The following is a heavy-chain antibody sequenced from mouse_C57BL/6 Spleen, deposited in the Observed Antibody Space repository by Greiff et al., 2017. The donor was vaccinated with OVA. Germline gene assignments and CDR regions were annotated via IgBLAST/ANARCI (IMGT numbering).Heavy chain of an antibody. D-gene: IGHD3-2*02. CDR1: GYAFSSSW. V-gene: IGHV1-82*01. CDR2: IYPGDGDT. Sequence: VQGVESGPELVKPGASVKISCKASGYAFSSSWMNWVKQRPGKGLEWIGRIYPGDGDTNYNGKFKGKATLTADKSSSTAYMQLSSLTSEDSAVYFCARRGDSSGPYFDYWGQGTTLTVSS. CDR3: ARRGDSSGPYFDY. J-gene: IGHJ2*01.